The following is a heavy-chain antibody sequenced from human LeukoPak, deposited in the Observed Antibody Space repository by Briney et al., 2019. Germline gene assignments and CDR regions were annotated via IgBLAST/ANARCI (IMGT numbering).Heavy chain of an antibody. D-gene: IGHD2-2*01. J-gene: IGHJ6*02. CDR2: IYPGDSDT. Sequence: GESLKISCKGSGYSFTSYWIGWVRQMPGKGLEWMGIIYPGDSDTRYSPSFQGQVTISADKSISTAYLQWSSLKASDTAMYYCARHDHEREYRLLFDYYGMDVWGQGTTVTVSS. CDR3: ARHDHEREYRLLFDYYGMDV. CDR1: GYSFTSYW. V-gene: IGHV5-51*01.